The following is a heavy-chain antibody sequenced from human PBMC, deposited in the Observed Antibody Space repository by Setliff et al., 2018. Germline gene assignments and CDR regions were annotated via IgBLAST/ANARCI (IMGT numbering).Heavy chain of an antibody. CDR1: GAAISTYH. V-gene: IGHV4-59*08. CDR3: ACTGTTYYYSCMGV. Sequence: SETLSLTCAVPGAAISTYHWSWLRQPPGKGLEWIGYVSYGGSTKYNPSLESRVTISLDAPKNQFSLKLTSVTAADTAVYYCACTGTTYYYSCMGVWGKGTTVTVS. D-gene: IGHD3-22*01. CDR2: VSYGGST. J-gene: IGHJ6*03.